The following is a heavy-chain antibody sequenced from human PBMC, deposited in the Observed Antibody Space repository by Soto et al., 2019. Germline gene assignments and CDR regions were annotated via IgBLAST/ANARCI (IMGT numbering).Heavy chain of an antibody. V-gene: IGHV1-18*01. CDR2: IITYNGNT. CDR1: GYTFSSYA. CDR3: ARTGPPVDY. J-gene: IGHJ4*02. Sequence: QVQLVQSGAEVKKPRASVKVSCKASGYTFSSYAISWVRQAPGQGLEWMGWIITYNGNTNYAQKLKGRVTMTTDTSTTTAYMDLRSLRSDDTAVYYCARTGPPVDYWGQGTLVTVSS.